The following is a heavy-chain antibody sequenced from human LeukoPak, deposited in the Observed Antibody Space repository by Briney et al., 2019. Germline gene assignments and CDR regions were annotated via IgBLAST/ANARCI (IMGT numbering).Heavy chain of an antibody. D-gene: IGHD1-26*01. CDR2: IYHSGST. CDR3: ATLRTLGAPRPLDN. CDR1: GGSLLDSNYY. V-gene: IGHV4-39*01. Sequence: SETLSLTCTFSGGSLLDSNYYWGWARQPPGEALERITMIYHSGSTYYNPSLKTRVTISVDTSKNQFSLTLSSVTAADTAVYYCATLRTLGAPRPLDNWGQGTLVTVSS. J-gene: IGHJ4*02.